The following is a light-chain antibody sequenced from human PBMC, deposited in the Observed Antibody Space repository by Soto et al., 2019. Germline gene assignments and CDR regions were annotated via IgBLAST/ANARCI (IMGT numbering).Light chain of an antibody. J-gene: IGKJ3*01. Sequence: DIQMTQSPSTLSASVGDRVNITCGASQSISSWLAWYQQKAGEAPKLLIYKASTLDSGVPSRFRGSGYGTEFTLTISSLKTEDFATYYCQQYNNYAFTFGPGTKVDIK. CDR2: KAS. CDR3: QQYNNYAFT. V-gene: IGKV1-5*03. CDR1: QSISSW.